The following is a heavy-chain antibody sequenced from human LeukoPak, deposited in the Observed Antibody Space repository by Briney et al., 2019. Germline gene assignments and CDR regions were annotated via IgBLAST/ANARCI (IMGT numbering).Heavy chain of an antibody. J-gene: IGHJ2*01. D-gene: IGHD4/OR15-4a*01. Sequence: PLETPSLTCTVSGGSLCGYSWTWIWQPPGKGLKWIGYISYSGSTTYDPSLQSRVTISVDTSKNQFSLKLSSVTAADTAVYYCARQNLVLFDLWGRNTLLTVST. CDR1: GGSLCGYS. CDR2: ISYSGST. V-gene: IGHV4-59*08. CDR3: ARQNLVLFDL.